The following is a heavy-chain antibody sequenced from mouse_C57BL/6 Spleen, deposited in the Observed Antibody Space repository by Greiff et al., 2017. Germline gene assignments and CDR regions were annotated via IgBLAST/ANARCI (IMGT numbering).Heavy chain of an antibody. CDR2: IWSGGST. J-gene: IGHJ3*01. CDR1: GFSLTSYG. Sequence: QVQLQQSGPGLVQPSQSLSITCTVSGFSLTSYGVHWVRQSPGKGLEWLGVIWSGGSTDYNAAFISRLSISKDNSKSQVFFKMNSLQADDTAIYYCARERDSSGYVWFAYWGQGTLVTVSA. CDR3: ARERDSSGYVWFAY. V-gene: IGHV2-2*01. D-gene: IGHD3-2*02.